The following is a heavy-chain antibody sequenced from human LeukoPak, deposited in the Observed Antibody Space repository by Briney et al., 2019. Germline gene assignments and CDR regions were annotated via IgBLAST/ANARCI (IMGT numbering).Heavy chain of an antibody. CDR2: IIPIFGTA. Sequence: SVKVSCKASGGTFSSYAISWVRQAPGQGLEWMGGIIPIFGTANYAQKFQGRVTITRNTSISTAYMELSSLRSEDTAVYYCARAILTGYIFDYWGQGTLVTVSS. J-gene: IGHJ4*02. V-gene: IGHV1-69*05. CDR3: ARAILTGYIFDY. D-gene: IGHD3-9*01. CDR1: GGTFSSYA.